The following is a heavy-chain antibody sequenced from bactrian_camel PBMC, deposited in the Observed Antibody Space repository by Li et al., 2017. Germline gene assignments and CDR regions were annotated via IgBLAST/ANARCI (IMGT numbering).Heavy chain of an antibody. Sequence: HVQLVESGGGLVQPGGSQRLSCAASGYTYTSNCLGWFRQAPGKEREEVAIIRSGGLPTYGDFVKGRFTISQDNAKSTLYLQMNSLKPEDTAGYFCAAVSGYWGQGTQVTVS. CDR3: AAVSGY. CDR1: GYTYTSNC. J-gene: IGHJ6*01. V-gene: IGHV3S53*01. CDR2: IRSGGLP.